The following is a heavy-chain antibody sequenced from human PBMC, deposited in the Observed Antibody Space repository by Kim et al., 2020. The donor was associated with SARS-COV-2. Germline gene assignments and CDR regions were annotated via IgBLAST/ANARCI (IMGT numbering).Heavy chain of an antibody. V-gene: IGHV1-3*01. J-gene: IGHJ6*03. CDR3: ARGPSGYLTYYYMDV. Sequence: SQKFQGRVTITRDTSASTAYMELSSLRSEDTAVYYCARGPSGYLTYYYMDVWGKGTTVTVSS. D-gene: IGHD2-21*01.